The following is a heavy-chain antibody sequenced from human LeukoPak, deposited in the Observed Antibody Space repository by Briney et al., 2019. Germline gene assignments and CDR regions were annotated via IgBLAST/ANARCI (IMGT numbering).Heavy chain of an antibody. D-gene: IGHD6-19*01. J-gene: IGHJ4*02. CDR1: GGTFSSYA. CDR2: IIPIFGTA. V-gene: IGHV1-69*13. Sequence: SVKVSCKASGGTFSSYAISWVRQAPGQGLEWMGGIIPIFGTANHAQKFQGRVTITADESTSTAYMELSSLRSEDTAVYYCARDRYTLAVAGHFDYWGQGTLVTVSS. CDR3: ARDRYTLAVAGHFDY.